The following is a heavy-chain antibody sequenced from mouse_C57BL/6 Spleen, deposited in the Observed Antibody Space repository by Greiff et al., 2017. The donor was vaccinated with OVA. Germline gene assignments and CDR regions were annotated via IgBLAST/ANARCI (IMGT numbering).Heavy chain of an antibody. CDR2: IYPGDGDT. CDR1: GYAFSSYW. J-gene: IGHJ4*01. Sequence: VQLQQSGAELVKPGASVKISCKASGYAFSSYWMNWVKQRPGKGLEWIGQIYPGDGDTNYNGKFKGKATLTADKSSSTAYMQLSSLTSEDSAVYFCARSRPIGGAMDYWGQGTSVTVSS. V-gene: IGHV1-80*01. D-gene: IGHD3-1*01. CDR3: ARSRPIGGAMDY.